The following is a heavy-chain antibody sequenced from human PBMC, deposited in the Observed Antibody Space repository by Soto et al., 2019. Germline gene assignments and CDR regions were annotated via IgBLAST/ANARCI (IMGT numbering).Heavy chain of an antibody. CDR2: IYPGDSDR. CDR3: VRYRSRDYYYGMDV. J-gene: IGHJ6*02. V-gene: IGHV5-51*01. Sequence: GEPLKISCRGSGYSFDNYWIGWVRQMPGKGLEWMAIIYPGDSDRRYSPSFQGQVTISADQSISTAYLQWSSLKASDAANYYCVRYRSRDYYYGMDVWGQGTTVTVSS. CDR1: GYSFDNYW. D-gene: IGHD1-26*01.